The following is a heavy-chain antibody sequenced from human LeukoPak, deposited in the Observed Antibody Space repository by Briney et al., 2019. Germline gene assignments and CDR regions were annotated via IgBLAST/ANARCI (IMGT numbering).Heavy chain of an antibody. V-gene: IGHV3-74*01. J-gene: IGHJ4*02. CDR2: INSDGSTT. D-gene: IGHD4-17*01. Sequence: GGSLRLSCAASGFTFSSYWMHWVRQAPGKGLVWVSRINSDGSTTNYADSVKGRFTISRDNAKNTLYLQMNSLRAEDTAVYYCARDAESDTGDFLYFDYWGQGTLVTVSS. CDR1: GFTFSSYW. CDR3: ARDAESDTGDFLYFDY.